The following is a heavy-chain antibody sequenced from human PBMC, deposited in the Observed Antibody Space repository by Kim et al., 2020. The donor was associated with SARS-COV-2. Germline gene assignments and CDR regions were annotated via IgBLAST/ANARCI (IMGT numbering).Heavy chain of an antibody. Sequence: GGSLRLSCAASGFTFSSYAMHWVRQAPGKGLAWVAVISYDGSNKYYADSVKGRFTISRDNYKNTLYLQMNSLRAEDTAVYYCARDGIGGGDYYYYYMDVWGKGTTVSVSS. V-gene: IGHV3-30-3*01. J-gene: IGHJ6*03. D-gene: IGHD1-20*01. CDR3: ARDGIGGGDYYYYYMDV. CDR2: ISYDGSNK. CDR1: GFTFSSYA.